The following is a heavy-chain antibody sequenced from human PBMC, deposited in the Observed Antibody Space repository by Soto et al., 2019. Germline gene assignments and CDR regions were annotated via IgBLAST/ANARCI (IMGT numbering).Heavy chain of an antibody. J-gene: IGHJ4*02. D-gene: IGHD4-17*01. CDR2: ISYDGTNR. Sequence: QVHLVESGGGVVQPGRSLRLSCAASGLTFSNYAMHWVRQAPGKGLEWVAFISYDGTNRCYPDSVKGRFTISRDNSKNTLYLQLTSLNTADTAVHACASESSSTVTTRGGGPAKDYWGQGTLVTVSS. CDR1: GLTFSNYA. CDR3: ASESSSTVTTRGGGPAKDY. V-gene: IGHV3-30-3*01.